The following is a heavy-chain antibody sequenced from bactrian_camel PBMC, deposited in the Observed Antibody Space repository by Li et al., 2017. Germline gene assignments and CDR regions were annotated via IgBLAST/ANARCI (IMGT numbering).Heavy chain of an antibody. Sequence: VQLVESGGGSVQPGGSLRLSCGASGHTYSSNCMGWFRQAPGMEREGVACVITGGNGNIWYTDSVKGRFTLSEDNAANTVYLQMNNLKPEDTAAYYCAASSTYFCNTGAGGYHYWGQGTQVTVS. CDR2: ITGGNGNI. D-gene: IGHD2*01. CDR1: GHTYSSNC. V-gene: IGHV3S40*01. J-gene: IGHJ4*01. CDR3: AASSTYFCNTGAGGYHY.